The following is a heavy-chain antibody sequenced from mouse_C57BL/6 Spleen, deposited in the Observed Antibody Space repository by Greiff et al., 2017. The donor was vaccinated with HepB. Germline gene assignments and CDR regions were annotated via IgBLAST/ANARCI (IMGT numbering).Heavy chain of an antibody. CDR3: ASNYEGAY. V-gene: IGHV1-80*01. CDR2: IYPGDGDT. D-gene: IGHD2-1*01. J-gene: IGHJ3*01. CDR1: GYAFSSYW. Sequence: VKLQESGAELVKPGASVKISCKASGYAFSSYWMNWVKQRPGKGLEWIGQIYPGDGDTNYNGKFKGKATLTADKSSSTAYMQLSSLTSEDSAVYFCASNYEGAYWGQGTLVTVSA.